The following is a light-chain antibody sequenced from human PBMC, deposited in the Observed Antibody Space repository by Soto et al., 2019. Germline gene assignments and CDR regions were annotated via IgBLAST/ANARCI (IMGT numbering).Light chain of an antibody. CDR2: GNN. V-gene: IGLV1-40*01. CDR1: RSNIGAGYD. J-gene: IGLJ3*02. Sequence: QSALTQPPSVSGAPGQRVTISCTGSRSNIGAGYDVHWYQQLPGTAPKLLIYGNNNRPSGVPDRFSGSKSGTSASLAITGPQAEDEAYFYCQSYDSSLSGVVFGGGTQLTVL. CDR3: QSYDSSLSGVV.